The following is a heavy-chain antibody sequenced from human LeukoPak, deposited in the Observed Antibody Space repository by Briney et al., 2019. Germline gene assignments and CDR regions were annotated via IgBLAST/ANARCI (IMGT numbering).Heavy chain of an antibody. CDR1: GGSINSYY. V-gene: IGHV4-59*01. Sequence: SETLSLTCTVSGGSINSYYWSWIRQPPGKGLEWIGYIYYSGSTNYNPSLKSRVTISVHTSKNQFSLKLSSVTAADTAVYYCARLTGYSSESWFDPWAREPWSPSPQ. J-gene: IGHJ5*02. CDR2: IYYSGST. CDR3: ARLTGYSSESWFDP. D-gene: IGHD3-9*01.